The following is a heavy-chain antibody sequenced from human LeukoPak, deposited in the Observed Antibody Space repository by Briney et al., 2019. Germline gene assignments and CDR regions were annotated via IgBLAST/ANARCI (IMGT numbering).Heavy chain of an antibody. D-gene: IGHD6-13*01. J-gene: IGHJ4*02. CDR1: GYTLTELS. V-gene: IGHV1-24*01. CDR2: FDPEDGET. CDR3: ATVGIAAANYYFDY. Sequence: ASVKVSCKVSGYTLTELSMHWVRQAPGKGLEWMGGFDPEDGETIYAQKFQGRVTMTEGTSTDTAYMELSSLRSEDTAVYYCATVGIAAANYYFDYWGQGTLVTVSS.